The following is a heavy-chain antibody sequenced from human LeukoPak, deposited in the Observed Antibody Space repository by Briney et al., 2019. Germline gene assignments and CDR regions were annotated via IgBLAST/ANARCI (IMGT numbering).Heavy chain of an antibody. V-gene: IGHV4-34*01. CDR2: INHSGST. D-gene: IGHD3-3*01. CDR1: GGSFSGYY. J-gene: IGHJ4*02. CDR3: ARGDSPFGNKNFDY. Sequence: SETLSLTCAVYGGSFSGYYWSWIRQPPGKGLEWTGEINHSGSTNYNPSLKSRVTISVDTSKNQFSLKLSSVTAADTAVYYCARGDSPFGNKNFDYWGQGTLVTVSS.